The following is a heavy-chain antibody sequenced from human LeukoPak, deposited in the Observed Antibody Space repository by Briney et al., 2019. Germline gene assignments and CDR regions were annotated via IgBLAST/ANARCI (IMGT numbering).Heavy chain of an antibody. CDR2: ISAYNGNT. Sequence: GASVKVSCKASGYTFTSYYMHWVRQAPGQGLEWMGWISAYNGNTNYAQKLQGRVTMTTDTSTSTAYMELRSLRSDDTAVYYCAASSGYYKNLDYWGQGTLVTVSS. V-gene: IGHV1-18*04. CDR1: GYTFTSYY. J-gene: IGHJ4*02. D-gene: IGHD3-22*01. CDR3: AASSGYYKNLDY.